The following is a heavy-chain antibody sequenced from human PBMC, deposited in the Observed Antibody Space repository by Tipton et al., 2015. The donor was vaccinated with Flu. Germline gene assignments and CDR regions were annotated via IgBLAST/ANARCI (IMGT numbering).Heavy chain of an antibody. V-gene: IGHV4-38-2*01. Sequence: LRLSCAVSGDSISSDYHWGWIRQFPGKGLEWIGTVSRSGSTIYNPSLKSRVSISIDTSKNQFSLNMRSVTAADMAVYYCARRDYSNYVSDPKSWFDPWGQGTLVAVSS. CDR2: VSRSGST. CDR1: GDSISSDYH. D-gene: IGHD4-11*01. J-gene: IGHJ5*02. CDR3: ARRDYSNYVSDPKSWFDP.